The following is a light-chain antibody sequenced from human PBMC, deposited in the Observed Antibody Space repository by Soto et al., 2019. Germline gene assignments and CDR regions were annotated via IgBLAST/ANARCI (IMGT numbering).Light chain of an antibody. V-gene: IGLV1-44*01. CDR2: NDN. J-gene: IGLJ1*01. Sequence: QSVLTQPPSTSGTPGQRVIISCSGSSSNIGSNGVNWYQHLPGTAPKLLIHNDNLRPSGVPDRFSGSKSATSASLAISGLQSEDETDYSCAAWDGSLNAYVFGSGTQLAVL. CDR3: AAWDGSLNAYV. CDR1: SSNIGSNG.